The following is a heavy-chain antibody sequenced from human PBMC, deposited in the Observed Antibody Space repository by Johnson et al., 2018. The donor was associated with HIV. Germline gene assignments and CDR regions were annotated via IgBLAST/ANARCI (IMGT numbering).Heavy chain of an antibody. J-gene: IGHJ3*02. CDR2: IYSGGST. CDR3: AKLRKKQWLVGEAFDI. V-gene: IGHV3-66*02. CDR1: GFTVSSNY. D-gene: IGHD6-19*01. Sequence: EVQLVESGGGLVQPGGSLRLSCAASGFTVSSNYMSWVRQAPGKGLEWVSVIYSGGSTYYADSVKGRFTISRDNSKNTLYLQMNSLRAEDTAIYYCAKLRKKQWLVGEAFDIWGQGTMVTVSS.